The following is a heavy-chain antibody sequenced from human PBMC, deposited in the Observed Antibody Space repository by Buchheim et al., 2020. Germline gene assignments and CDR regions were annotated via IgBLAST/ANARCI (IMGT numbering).Heavy chain of an antibody. CDR2: IYYSGST. CDR3: ARDKRPYYDILTGYYKGGKNWFDP. CDR1: GGSISSGGYY. J-gene: IGHJ5*02. Sequence: QVQLQESGPGLVKPSQTLSLTCTVSGGSISSGGYYWSWIRQHPGKGLEWIGYIYYSGSTYYNPSLKSRVTISVDTSKNQFSLKLSSVTAADTAVYYCARDKRPYYDILTGYYKGGKNWFDPWGQGTL. V-gene: IGHV4-31*03. D-gene: IGHD3-9*01.